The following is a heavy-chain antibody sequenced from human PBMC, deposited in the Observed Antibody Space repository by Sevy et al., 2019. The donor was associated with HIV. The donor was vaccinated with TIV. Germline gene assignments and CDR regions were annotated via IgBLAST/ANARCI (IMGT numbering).Heavy chain of an antibody. D-gene: IGHD6-6*01. J-gene: IGHJ4*02. CDR2: IYYSGST. Sequence: SETLSLTCTVSGGSISSGGYYWSWIRQHPGKGLEWIGYIYYSGSTYYNPSLKSRVTISVDTSKNQFSLKLSSVTAADTAVYYCARGAPLEYSSSSGYYFDYWGQGTLVTVSS. CDR1: GGSISSGGYY. CDR3: ARGAPLEYSSSSGYYFDY. V-gene: IGHV4-31*03.